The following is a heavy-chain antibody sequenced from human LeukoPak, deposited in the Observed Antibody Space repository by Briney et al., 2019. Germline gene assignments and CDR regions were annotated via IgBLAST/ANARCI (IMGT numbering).Heavy chain of an antibody. CDR2: ISGSGGST. J-gene: IGHJ4*02. CDR1: GFTFNSYA. V-gene: IGHV3-23*01. Sequence: GGSLTLSCAASGFTFNSYAMSWVRQAPGKGLEWVSAISGSGGSTYYADSVKGRFTMSRDNSKNTLYLQMNSLRAEDTAVYYCAKDGTWIQLWLAYWGQGTLVTVSS. D-gene: IGHD5-18*01. CDR3: AKDGTWIQLWLAY.